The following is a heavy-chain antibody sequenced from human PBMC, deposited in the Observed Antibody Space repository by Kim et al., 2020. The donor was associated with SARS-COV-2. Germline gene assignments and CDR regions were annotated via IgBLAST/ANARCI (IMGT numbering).Heavy chain of an antibody. V-gene: IGHV4-34*01. J-gene: IGHJ4*02. D-gene: IGHD6-6*01. CDR3: ASSYSSSASFDY. Sequence: TYNPALKSRVTISVDTSKNQFSLKLSSVTAADTAVYYCASSYSSSASFDYWGQGTLVTVSS.